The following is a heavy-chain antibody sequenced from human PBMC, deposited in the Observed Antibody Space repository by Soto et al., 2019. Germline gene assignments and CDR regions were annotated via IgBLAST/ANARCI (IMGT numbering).Heavy chain of an antibody. D-gene: IGHD2-15*01. Sequence: SETLSLTCAVYGGSFSGYYWSWIRQPPGKGLEWIGEINHSGSTNYNPSLKSRVTISVDTSKNQFSLKLSSVTAADTAVYYCARGFLLRTHNAFDIWGQGTMVTVSS. J-gene: IGHJ3*02. CDR2: INHSGST. CDR1: GGSFSGYY. CDR3: ARGFLLRTHNAFDI. V-gene: IGHV4-34*01.